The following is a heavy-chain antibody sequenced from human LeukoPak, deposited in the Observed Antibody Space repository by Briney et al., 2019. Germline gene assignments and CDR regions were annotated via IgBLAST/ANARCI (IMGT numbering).Heavy chain of an antibody. D-gene: IGHD1-26*01. CDR1: GGSFSGYY. Sequence: PSETLSLTCAVYGGSFSGYYWSWIRQPPGKGLEWIGEINHSGSTNYNPSLKSRVTISVDTSKNQFSLKLGSVTAADTAVYYCARGLQGELLLDYWGQGTLVTVSS. CDR2: INHSGST. V-gene: IGHV4-34*01. CDR3: ARGLQGELLLDY. J-gene: IGHJ4*02.